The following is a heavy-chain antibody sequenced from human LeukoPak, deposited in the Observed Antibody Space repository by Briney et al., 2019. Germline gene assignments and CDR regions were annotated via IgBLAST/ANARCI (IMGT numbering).Heavy chain of an antibody. V-gene: IGHV4-4*07. D-gene: IGHD3-22*01. CDR1: GGSISGFY. Sequence: SETLSLTCTVSGGSISGFYWSWIRQPAGEGLEWIGRIYNSGTTNYNPSLRSRVIMSLDTSKNQFSLKLSSVTAADTAVYYCARSTRTYYYDNSGYCYFDNWGQGNLVTVSS. CDR3: ARSTRTYYYDNSGYCYFDN. CDR2: IYNSGTT. J-gene: IGHJ4*02.